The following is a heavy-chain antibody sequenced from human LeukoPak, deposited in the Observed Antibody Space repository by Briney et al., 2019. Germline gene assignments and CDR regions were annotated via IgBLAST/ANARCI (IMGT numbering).Heavy chain of an antibody. D-gene: IGHD1-1*01. J-gene: IGHJ4*02. V-gene: IGHV3-13*01. CDR2: IGTAGDT. CDR3: AGVAKERVGGVYYFDY. CDR1: GFTFSDYD. Sequence: GGSLRLSCAASGFTFSDYDMHWVRQATGKGLEWVSAIGTAGDTYYTGSVKGRFTISRENAKNSLYLQMSSLRAGDTAVYYCAGVAKERVGGVYYFDYWGQGTLVTVSS.